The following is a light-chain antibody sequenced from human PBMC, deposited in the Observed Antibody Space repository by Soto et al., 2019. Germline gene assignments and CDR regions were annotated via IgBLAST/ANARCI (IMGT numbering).Light chain of an antibody. CDR2: AAS. J-gene: IGKJ2*01. Sequence: DLQMTQSPSSLSASVGDRVTITCRASQTISSYLNWYQQKPGKAPKLLIYAASILQNGVPSRFSGSGSGTDFTLTIRSLQPEDFASYYCQQSHSIPYTFGQGTKLEIK. V-gene: IGKV1-39*01. CDR1: QTISSY. CDR3: QQSHSIPYT.